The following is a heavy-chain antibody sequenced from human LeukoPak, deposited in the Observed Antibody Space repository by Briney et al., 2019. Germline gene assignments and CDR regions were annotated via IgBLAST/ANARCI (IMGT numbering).Heavy chain of an antibody. CDR1: GFTFSDYY. CDR3: ARLRILGEGYNWAFDY. V-gene: IGHV3-11*01. Sequence: GGSLRLSCAASGFTFSDYYMSWIRQAPGKGLEWISYISGSGTTIYYANSLKGRFTISRDNAKNSLYLQMNSLRVEDTAVYYCARLRILGEGYNWAFDYWGQGTLVTVSA. D-gene: IGHD5-24*01. CDR2: ISGSGTTI. J-gene: IGHJ4*02.